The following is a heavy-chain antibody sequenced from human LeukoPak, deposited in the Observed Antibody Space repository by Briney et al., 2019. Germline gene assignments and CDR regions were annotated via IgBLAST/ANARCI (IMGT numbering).Heavy chain of an antibody. D-gene: IGHD2-15*01. J-gene: IGHJ1*01. CDR2: IYYSGST. Sequence: SETLSLTCTVSGGSISSYYWSWIRQPPGKGLEWLGYIYYSGSTNYNPSLKSRVTISVDTSKNQFSLKLSSVTAADTAVYYCARDGEYCSGGSCYSEYFQHWGQGTLVTVSS. CDR3: ARDGEYCSGGSCYSEYFQH. V-gene: IGHV4-59*01. CDR1: GGSISSYY.